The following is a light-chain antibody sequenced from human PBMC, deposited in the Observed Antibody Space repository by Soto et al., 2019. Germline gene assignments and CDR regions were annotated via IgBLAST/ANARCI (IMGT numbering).Light chain of an antibody. CDR3: QQDDSFPLT. J-gene: IGKJ4*01. CDR1: QHVKKY. CDR2: DAS. V-gene: IGKV1-33*01. Sequence: DIQMTQSPSSLSASVGDRVTITCQASQHVKKYFSWYQQKPGKAPKLLVYDASNLEAGVPSRFSGSGSGTYFTFTISTLQSEDVATYYCQQDDSFPLTFGGGTKVDIK.